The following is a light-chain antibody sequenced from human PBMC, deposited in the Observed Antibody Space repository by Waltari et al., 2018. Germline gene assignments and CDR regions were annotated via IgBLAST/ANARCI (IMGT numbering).Light chain of an antibody. Sequence: QLVLTQSPSASASLGASVKLTSTLTSGHSSNPISRQQQQPEKGPRFLMKLNNDGSHSKGDGIPDRFSGSSSGAERYLIISSLQSEDEADYYCQTGGTGTVVFGGGTKLTVL. CDR1: SGHSSNP. J-gene: IGLJ2*01. CDR2: LNNDGSH. CDR3: QTGGTGTVV. V-gene: IGLV4-69*02.